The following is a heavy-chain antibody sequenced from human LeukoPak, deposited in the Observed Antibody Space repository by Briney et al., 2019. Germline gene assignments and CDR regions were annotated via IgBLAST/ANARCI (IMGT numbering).Heavy chain of an antibody. D-gene: IGHD3-9*01. V-gene: IGHV3-23*01. CDR2: ISGSGGST. Sequence: PGGSLRLSCAASGFIFSDYYMSWIRQAPGKGLEWVSAISGSGGSTYYADSVKGRFTISRDNSKNTLYLQMNSLRAEDTAVYYCAKDVGRYFAGRGAFDIWGHGTMVTVSS. J-gene: IGHJ3*02. CDR1: GFIFSDYY. CDR3: AKDVGRYFAGRGAFDI.